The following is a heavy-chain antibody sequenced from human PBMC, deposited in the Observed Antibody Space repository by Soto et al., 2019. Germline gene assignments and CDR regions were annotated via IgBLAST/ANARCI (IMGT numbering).Heavy chain of an antibody. J-gene: IGHJ5*02. Sequence: PSETLSLTCAVSGGSISSAGYSWSWIRQPPGKGLEWIGYIYHSGTTYYNPSLKSRVTISVDRSKNQFSLKLSSVTAADTAVYYCARGGIAAAGRRNNWFDPWGQGTLVTVSS. V-gene: IGHV4-30-2*01. D-gene: IGHD6-13*01. CDR3: ARGGIAAAGRRNNWFDP. CDR2: IYHSGTT. CDR1: GGSISSAGYS.